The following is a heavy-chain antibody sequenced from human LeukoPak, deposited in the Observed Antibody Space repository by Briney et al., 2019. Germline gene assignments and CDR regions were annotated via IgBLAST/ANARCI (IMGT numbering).Heavy chain of an antibody. CDR2: IYYSGST. CDR3: ARGGSSELDY. D-gene: IGHD6-25*01. V-gene: IGHV4-59*08. Sequence: PSETLSLTCTVSGGSISSYYGSWIRQPPGKGLEWIGYIYYSGSTNYNPSLKSRVTISVDTSKNQFSLKLSSVTAADTAVYYCARGGSSELDYWGQGTLVTVSS. CDR1: GGSISSYY. J-gene: IGHJ4*02.